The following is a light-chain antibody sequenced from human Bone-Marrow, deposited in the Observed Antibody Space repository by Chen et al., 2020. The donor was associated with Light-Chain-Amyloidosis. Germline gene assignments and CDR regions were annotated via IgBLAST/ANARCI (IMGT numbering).Light chain of an antibody. CDR1: QSVSSY. V-gene: IGKV3-11*01. CDR3: HQRSNWLPYT. J-gene: IGKJ2*01. Sequence: EIVLTQSPATLSLSPGGRATLSCRASQSVSSYLAWYQQKPGQAPRLLIHDTFNRATGTPARCSVSGDGTDFTLTISSLEPEDFAVYYCHQRSNWLPYTFGQGTKLEIK. CDR2: DTF.